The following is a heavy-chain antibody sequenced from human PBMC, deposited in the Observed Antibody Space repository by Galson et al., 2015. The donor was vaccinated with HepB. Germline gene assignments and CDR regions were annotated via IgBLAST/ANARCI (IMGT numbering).Heavy chain of an antibody. V-gene: IGHV3-53*01. J-gene: IGHJ4*02. Sequence: SLRLSCAASGFTVSTNYFSWVRQAPGMGLQWVSDIYSDGRTYYADSVKGRFTVSRDTSKNTLYLQMNDLRAEDTALYYCAREQAWAYHYWGQGALVTDSS. CDR3: AREQAWAYHY. CDR1: GFTVSTNY. D-gene: IGHD3-16*01. CDR2: IYSDGRT.